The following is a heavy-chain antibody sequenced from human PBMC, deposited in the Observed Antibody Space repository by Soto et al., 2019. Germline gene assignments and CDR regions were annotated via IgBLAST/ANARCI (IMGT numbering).Heavy chain of an antibody. Sequence: ASVKVSCKASGYTFTSYGISWVRQAPGQGLEWMGGFDADNGNTIYAQKFQGRVTMTEDTSTDTAYMELSSLRSEDTAVYYCATGYCSGGSCPVSMDVWGKGTTVTVSS. V-gene: IGHV1-18*01. CDR2: FDADNGNT. J-gene: IGHJ6*04. CDR3: ATGYCSGGSCPVSMDV. D-gene: IGHD2-15*01. CDR1: GYTFTSYG.